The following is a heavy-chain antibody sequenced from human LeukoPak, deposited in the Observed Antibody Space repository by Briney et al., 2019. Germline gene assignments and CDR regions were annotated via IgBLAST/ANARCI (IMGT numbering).Heavy chain of an antibody. J-gene: IGHJ4*02. V-gene: IGHV3-30*04. Sequence: GGSLRLSCAASGFTFSSYAMRWGRQAPGKGLWGGSVISYDGSNKYYADSLKGRFTISRDNSKNTLYLQMNSLRAEDTAVYYCARRAYCSGGSCYSAVPAGVYWGQGTLVTVSS. CDR2: ISYDGSNK. CDR1: GFTFSSYA. CDR3: ARRAYCSGGSCYSAVPAGVY. D-gene: IGHD2-15*01.